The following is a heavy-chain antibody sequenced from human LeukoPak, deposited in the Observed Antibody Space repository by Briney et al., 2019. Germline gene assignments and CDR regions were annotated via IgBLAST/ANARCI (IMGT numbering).Heavy chain of an antibody. V-gene: IGHV4-39*07. CDR3: ARVAYTVRAAAVNWFDP. D-gene: IGHD6-13*01. J-gene: IGHJ5*02. Sequence: SETPSLTCTVSGGSISSSSYYWGWIRQPPGKGLEWIGTIYYTGSTYYNPALKSRVTMSVDTSKNQFSLKLSSVTAADTAVYYCARVAYTVRAAAVNWFDPWGQGTLVTVSS. CDR2: IYYTGST. CDR1: GGSISSSSYY.